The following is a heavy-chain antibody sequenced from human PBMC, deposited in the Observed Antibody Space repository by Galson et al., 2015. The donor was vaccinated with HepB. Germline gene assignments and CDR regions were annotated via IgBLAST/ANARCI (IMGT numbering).Heavy chain of an antibody. J-gene: IGHJ4*02. V-gene: IGHV4-59*01. CDR1: GGSISSYY. CDR2: IYYSGST. CDR3: ARARPSRTFDY. Sequence: ETLSLTCTVSGGSISSYYWSWIRQPPGKGLEWVGYIYYSGSTNYNPSLKSRVTMSVDTSKNQFSLKLSSVTAADTAVYYCARARPSRTFDYWGQGTLVTVSS.